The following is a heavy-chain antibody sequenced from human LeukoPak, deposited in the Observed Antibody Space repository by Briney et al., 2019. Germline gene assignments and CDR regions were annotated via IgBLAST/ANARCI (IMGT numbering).Heavy chain of an antibody. J-gene: IGHJ6*03. V-gene: IGHV4-39*01. Sequence: SETLSLTCSVSGGSINSRPYYWGWIRQPPGKGLEWIGNIYYSGSTYYNPSLKSRVTISVDTSKNQLSLKLSSVTAADTAVYYCARVAMVRGVIILAPYYYYYMDVWGKGTTVTVSS. CDR3: ARVAMVRGVIILAPYYYYYMDV. CDR2: IYYSGST. D-gene: IGHD3-10*01. CDR1: GGSINSRPYY.